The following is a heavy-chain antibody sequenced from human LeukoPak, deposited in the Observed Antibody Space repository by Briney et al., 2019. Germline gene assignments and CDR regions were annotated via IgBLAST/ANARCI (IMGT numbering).Heavy chain of an antibody. CDR2: ISYDGSNK. V-gene: IGHV3-30*19. CDR1: RFTFSSYG. Sequence: GGSLRLSCAASRFTFSSYGMHWVRQAPGKGLEWVAGISYDGSNKYYADSVKGRFTISRDNSKSTVYLQMNSLRDEDTAVYYCARRAGAYSHPYDYWGQGTLVTVSS. CDR3: ARRAGAYSHPYDY. J-gene: IGHJ4*02. D-gene: IGHD4/OR15-4a*01.